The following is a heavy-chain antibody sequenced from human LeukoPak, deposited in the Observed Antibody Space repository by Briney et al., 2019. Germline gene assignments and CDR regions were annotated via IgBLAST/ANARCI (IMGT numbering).Heavy chain of an antibody. CDR1: GFTFSDYY. CDR3: ASPRRGYCSGGSCYFLYFQH. CDR2: ISSSGSTI. D-gene: IGHD2-15*01. V-gene: IGHV3-11*04. Sequence: PGGSLRLSCAASGFTFSDYYMSWIRQAPGKGLEGFSYISSSGSTIYYADSVKGRFTISRDNAKNSLYLQMNSLRAEDTAVYYCASPRRGYCSGGSCYFLYFQHWGQGTLVTVSS. J-gene: IGHJ1*01.